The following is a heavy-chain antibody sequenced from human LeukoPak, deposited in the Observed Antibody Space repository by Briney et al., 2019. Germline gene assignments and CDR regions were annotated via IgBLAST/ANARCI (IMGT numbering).Heavy chain of an antibody. Sequence: ASVKVSCKASGYTFTGYYMHWVLQAPGQGLDGMGWINPNKWGTNYAQNFQGRVTMTRDTSISTAYMELSRLRSDDTAVYYCASFGTMVRGVINAFDIWGQGTMVTVSS. CDR2: INPNKWGT. V-gene: IGHV1-2*02. CDR1: GYTFTGYY. J-gene: IGHJ3*02. D-gene: IGHD3-10*01. CDR3: ASFGTMVRGVINAFDI.